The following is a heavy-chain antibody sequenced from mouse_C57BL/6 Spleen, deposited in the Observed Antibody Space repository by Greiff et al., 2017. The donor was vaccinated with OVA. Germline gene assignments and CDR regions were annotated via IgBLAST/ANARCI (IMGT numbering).Heavy chain of an antibody. D-gene: IGHD1-1*01. J-gene: IGHJ2*01. CDR1: GYTFTSYW. Sequence: QVQLQQPGAELVMPGASVKLSCKASGYTFTSYWMHWVKQRPGQGLEWIGESDPSDSYTNYNQKFKGKSTLTVDKSSSTAYMQLSSLTSEDSAVYYCASGITTVVADYWGQGTTLTVSS. V-gene: IGHV1-69*01. CDR3: ASGITTVVADY. CDR2: SDPSDSYT.